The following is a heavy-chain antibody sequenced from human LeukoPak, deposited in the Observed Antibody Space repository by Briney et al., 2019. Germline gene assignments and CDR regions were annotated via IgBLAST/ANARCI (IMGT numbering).Heavy chain of an antibody. CDR3: ARDWAIAVAGNPKDH. D-gene: IGHD6-19*01. V-gene: IGHV1-46*01. CDR1: GYTFTCYY. J-gene: IGHJ4*01. CDR2: INPSGGST. Sequence: ASVKVSCKASGYTFTCYYMHWVRQAPGQGLEWMGIINPSGGSTSYAQKFQGRVTMTRDTSTSTVYMELSSLRSEDTAVYYCARDWAIAVAGNPKDHWGHGTLVTVSS.